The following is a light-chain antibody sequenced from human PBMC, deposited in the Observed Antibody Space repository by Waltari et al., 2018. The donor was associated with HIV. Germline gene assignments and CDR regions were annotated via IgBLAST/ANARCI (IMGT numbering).Light chain of an antibody. CDR1: SSNIGRNT. J-gene: IGLJ2*01. CDR2: SNN. Sequence: QSVLTQPPSASGTPGRRVTISCSGSSSNIGRNTVNWSQQLPGTSPKLLFYSNNQLPPWVPDRVSGSKSGTSASLAISGLQSEDEADYYCAAWDDSLNGLVVFGGGTKLTVL. CDR3: AAWDDSLNGLVV. V-gene: IGLV1-44*01.